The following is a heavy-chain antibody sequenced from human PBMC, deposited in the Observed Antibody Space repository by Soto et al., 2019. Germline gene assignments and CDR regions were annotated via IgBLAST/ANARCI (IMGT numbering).Heavy chain of an antibody. V-gene: IGHV4-39*01. CDR3: ARTSSSWYERVYYFDY. Sequence: QLQLQESGPGLVKPSGTLSLTCTVSGGSISSSSYYWGWIRQPPGKGLEWIGSIYYSGSTYYNPSLKSRVTISVDTSKNQFSLKLSSVTAADTAVYYCARTSSSWYERVYYFDYWGQGTLVTVPS. J-gene: IGHJ4*02. D-gene: IGHD6-13*01. CDR1: GGSISSSSYY. CDR2: IYYSGST.